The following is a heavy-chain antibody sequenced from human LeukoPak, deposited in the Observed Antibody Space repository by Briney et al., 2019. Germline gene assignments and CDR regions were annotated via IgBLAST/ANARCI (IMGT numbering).Heavy chain of an antibody. V-gene: IGHV3-23*01. CDR2: ISISGDDT. CDR3: AKDLRQWLSYYFDN. Sequence: GGSLRLSCAASGFTFSNYALTWVRQAPGKGLEWVSDISISGDDTHYADSVKGRFTISRDNSKTTLYLQMNSLRAEDTAVYYCAKDLRQWLSYYFDNWGQGTLVTVSS. D-gene: IGHD6-19*01. J-gene: IGHJ4*02. CDR1: GFTFSNYA.